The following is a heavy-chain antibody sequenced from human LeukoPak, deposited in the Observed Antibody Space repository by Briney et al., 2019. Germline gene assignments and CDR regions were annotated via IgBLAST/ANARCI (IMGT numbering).Heavy chain of an antibody. CDR1: GGSISSYY. J-gene: IGHJ4*02. D-gene: IGHD2/OR15-2a*01. CDR3: ARFNSTYYYYDY. CDR2: IDSGGSS. V-gene: IGHV4-4*09. Sequence: SETLSLTCTVSGGSISSYYWSWIRQPPGKGLEWIGYIDSGGSSNYNPSLKSRVTVSVDTSKTQFSLKLSSVTALDTAVYYCARFNSTYYYYDYWGQGTLVTVSS.